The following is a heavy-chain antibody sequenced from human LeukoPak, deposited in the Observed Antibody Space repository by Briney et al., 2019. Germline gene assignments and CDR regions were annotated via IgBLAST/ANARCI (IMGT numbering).Heavy chain of an antibody. J-gene: IGHJ4*02. Sequence: PGGSLRLSCAASGFTFSSYSMNWVRQAPGKGLEWVSSISSSSSYIYYADSVKGRFTISRDNAKNSLYLQMNSLRAEDTAVYYCAKHTWELLGIVDYWGQGTLVTVSS. CDR3: AKHTWELLGIVDY. D-gene: IGHD1-26*01. V-gene: IGHV3-21*01. CDR1: GFTFSSYS. CDR2: ISSSSSYI.